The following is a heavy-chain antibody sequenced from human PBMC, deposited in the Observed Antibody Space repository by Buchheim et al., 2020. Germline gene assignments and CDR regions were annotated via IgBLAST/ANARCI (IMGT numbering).Heavy chain of an antibody. CDR3: ARDRGSGWNYFDY. Sequence: QVQLVQSGAEVKKPGASVKVSCKASGYTFTSYYMHWVRQAPGQGFEWMGLNNPSGGSTTYAQKFQGRVTMNGDTSRSKVYMELSSLRSEDTAVYYCARDRGSGWNYFDYWGQGTL. V-gene: IGHV1-46*01. J-gene: IGHJ4*02. D-gene: IGHD6-19*01. CDR1: GYTFTSYY. CDR2: NNPSGGST.